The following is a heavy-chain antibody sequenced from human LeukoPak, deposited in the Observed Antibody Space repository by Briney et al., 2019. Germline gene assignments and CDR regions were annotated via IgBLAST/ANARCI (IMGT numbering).Heavy chain of an antibody. CDR2: IIPIFGTA. D-gene: IGHD3-10*01. CDR1: GGTFSSYA. V-gene: IGHV1-69*13. J-gene: IGHJ6*03. CDR3: ARGTMVRGGVPDYYYYMDV. Sequence: SVKVSCKASGGTFSSYAISWVRQAPGQGLEWMGGIIPIFGTANYAQKFQGRVTITADESTSTAYMELSSLRSEDTAVYYCARGTMVRGGVPDYYYYMDVWGKGTTVTVSS.